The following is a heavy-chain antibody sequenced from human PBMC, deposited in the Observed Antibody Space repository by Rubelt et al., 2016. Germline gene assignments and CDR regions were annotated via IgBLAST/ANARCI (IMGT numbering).Heavy chain of an antibody. CDR2: IYYSGST. CDR1: GGSISSGGYY. Sequence: QVQLQQWGAGLLKPSQTLSLTCTVSGGSISSGGYYWSWIRQHPGKGLEWIGYIYYSGSTYYNPSLKSRVTISVDTSKNQFSRMLSAVTAADTAVSYCSREMFDPWGQGTLVTVSS. CDR3: SREMFDP. J-gene: IGHJ5*02. V-gene: IGHV4-31*03.